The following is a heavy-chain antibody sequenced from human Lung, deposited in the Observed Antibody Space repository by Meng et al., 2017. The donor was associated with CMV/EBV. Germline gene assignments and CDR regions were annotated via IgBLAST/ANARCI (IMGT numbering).Heavy chain of an antibody. CDR3: ARDLDWNYEY. V-gene: IGHV1-2*02. Sequence: ASXXVSCKASGYTFTGYYMHWVRQAPGQGLEWMGWINPNSGGTNYAQKFQGRVTMTRDTSISTAYMELSRLRSNDTAVYYCARDLDWNYEYWGQGTLVTVSS. D-gene: IGHD1-7*01. CDR2: INPNSGGT. J-gene: IGHJ4*02. CDR1: GYTFTGYY.